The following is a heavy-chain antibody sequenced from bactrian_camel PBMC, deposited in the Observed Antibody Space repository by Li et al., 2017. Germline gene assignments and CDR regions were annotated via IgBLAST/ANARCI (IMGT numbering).Heavy chain of an antibody. Sequence: VQLVESGGGSVQAGGSLTLSCAASGYTVGTGCMGWFRQAPGKEREGIAGIDGELNTRYADSVKGRFTISKDNAQSTLYLQMNSLKPEDTAMYYCAANFRWGGCLRPDYRGQGTQVTVS. D-gene: IGHD3*01. V-gene: IGHV3S55*01. CDR2: IDGELNT. J-gene: IGHJ4*01. CDR3: AANFRWGGCLRPDY. CDR1: GYTVGTGC.